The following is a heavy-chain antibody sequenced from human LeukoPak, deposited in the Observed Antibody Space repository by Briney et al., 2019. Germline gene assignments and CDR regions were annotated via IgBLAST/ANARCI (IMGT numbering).Heavy chain of an antibody. CDR1: GYTFTSYG. Sequence: ASVKVSCKASGYTFTSYGISWVRQASGQGLEWMGWISAYNGNTNYAQKLQGRVTMTTDTSTSTAYMELRSLRSDGTAVYYCARVDYDSSGYYFDYWGQGTLVTVSS. CDR2: ISAYNGNT. CDR3: ARVDYDSSGYYFDY. J-gene: IGHJ4*02. V-gene: IGHV1-18*01. D-gene: IGHD3-22*01.